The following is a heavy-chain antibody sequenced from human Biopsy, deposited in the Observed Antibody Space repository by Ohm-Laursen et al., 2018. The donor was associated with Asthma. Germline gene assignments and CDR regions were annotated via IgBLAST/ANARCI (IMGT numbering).Heavy chain of an antibody. Sequence: SLRLSCSASAFTFGDYWMSWVRQVPGKGLEWVANIKHDGTEKNHVDSLKGRFTISRDNAKNSLYLQMNSLRAEDTAVYYCARTFHFWSPYHAEHYQLWGQGTLVTVPS. CDR3: ARTFHFWSPYHAEHYQL. V-gene: IGHV3-7*01. CDR2: IKHDGTEK. D-gene: IGHD3-3*02. J-gene: IGHJ1*01. CDR1: AFTFGDYW.